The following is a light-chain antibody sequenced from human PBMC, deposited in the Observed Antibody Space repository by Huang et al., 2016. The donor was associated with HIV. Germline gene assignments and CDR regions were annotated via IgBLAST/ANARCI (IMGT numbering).Light chain of an antibody. J-gene: IGKJ2*01. V-gene: IGKV3-20*01. CDR1: QSVSSSY. CDR3: QQYGSSPPT. Sequence: EIVLTQSPGTLSLSPGERATLSCRASQSVSSSYLAWYQRKPDQAPRLLIYGTSSRATGIPDRFSGSGSGTDFTLTISRLEPEDFAVYYCQQYGSSPPTFGQGTKLEIK. CDR2: GTS.